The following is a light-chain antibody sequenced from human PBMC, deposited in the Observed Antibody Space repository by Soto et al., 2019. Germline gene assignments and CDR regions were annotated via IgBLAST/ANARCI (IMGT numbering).Light chain of an antibody. CDR2: EVT. CDR1: SNDIGAYNY. J-gene: IGLJ2*01. CDR3: GSYASATLI. Sequence: QSALTQPASVSGSPGQSITISCTGTSNDIGAYNYVSWYQQYPGKVPTLLIYEVTFRPSGVSNRFSGSKSGNTASLTISGLQTEDEADYYCGSYASATLIVGGGTQLTVL. V-gene: IGLV2-14*01.